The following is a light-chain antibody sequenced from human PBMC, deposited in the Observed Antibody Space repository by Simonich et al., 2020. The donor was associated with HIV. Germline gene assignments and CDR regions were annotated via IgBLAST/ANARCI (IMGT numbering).Light chain of an antibody. CDR1: SSNIGSNI. CDR2: KNN. J-gene: IGLJ3*02. CDR3: AAWDDTLNGPV. V-gene: IGLV1-44*01. Sequence: QSVLTQAPSASGTPGQRVTLSCSGSSSNIGSNIVNWYQQLPGTAPKLLIYKNNQRPPGVPDRFSGSKSGTSASLAISGLQSEDEADYYCAAWDDTLNGPVFGGGTKLTVL.